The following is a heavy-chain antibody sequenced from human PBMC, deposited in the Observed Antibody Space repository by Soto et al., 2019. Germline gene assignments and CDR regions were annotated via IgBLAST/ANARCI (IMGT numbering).Heavy chain of an antibody. D-gene: IGHD5-12*01. CDR3: AKEIMAAAYATTSAFDL. Sequence: ERQLLESGGGLVQPGGSLRLSCVASGFTFSSFAMGWVRQSPGTGLEWVAGVDGSGYDTSFGASVKGRFTISRDNSENTLFLHMTNLRAEDTARYYCAKEIMAAAYATTSAFDLWGPGTMVTVS. CDR2: VDGSGYDT. V-gene: IGHV3-23*01. CDR1: GFTFSSFA. J-gene: IGHJ4*02.